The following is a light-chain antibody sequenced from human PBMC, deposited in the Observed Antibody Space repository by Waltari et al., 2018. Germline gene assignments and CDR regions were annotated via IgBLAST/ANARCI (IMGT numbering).Light chain of an antibody. Sequence: GDRVTITCRASQGIRNDLGWYQQKPGKAPKLLIYAASSLQSGVPSRFSGSGSGTDFTLTISSLQPEDFATYYCLQDYNYPFTFGPGTKVDIK. CDR3: LQDYNYPFT. J-gene: IGKJ3*01. V-gene: IGKV1-6*01. CDR2: AAS. CDR1: QGIRND.